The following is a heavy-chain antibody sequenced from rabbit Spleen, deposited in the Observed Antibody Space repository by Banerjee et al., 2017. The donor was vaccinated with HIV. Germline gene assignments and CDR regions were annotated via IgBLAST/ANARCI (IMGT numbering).Heavy chain of an antibody. Sequence: QEQLVESGGGLVQPGASLTLTCKASGFSFSSGYDMCWVRQAPGKGLEWIGCIWIGSSGSTYYASWVNGRFTISKTSSTTVTLQMTSLTVADTATYFCARAGEGGDGYLNLWGPGTLVTVS. V-gene: IGHV1S45*01. CDR1: GFSFSSGYD. D-gene: IGHD5-1*01. CDR3: ARAGEGGDGYLNL. CDR2: IWIGSSGST. J-gene: IGHJ4*01.